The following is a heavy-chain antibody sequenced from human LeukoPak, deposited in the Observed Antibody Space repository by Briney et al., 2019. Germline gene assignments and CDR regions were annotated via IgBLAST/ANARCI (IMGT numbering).Heavy chain of an antibody. D-gene: IGHD1-26*01. CDR3: ARSGRGTYYYFDL. J-gene: IGHJ4*02. V-gene: IGHV1-18*01. Sequence: ASVKVSCKASNYPFTRYGISWVQQAPGQGLEWMGWISGSNGNTNYAQKFQGRVSMTADASTGTAYLELRSLRSDDTAVYYCARSGRGTYYYFDLWGQGTLVTVSS. CDR1: NYPFTRYG. CDR2: ISGSNGNT.